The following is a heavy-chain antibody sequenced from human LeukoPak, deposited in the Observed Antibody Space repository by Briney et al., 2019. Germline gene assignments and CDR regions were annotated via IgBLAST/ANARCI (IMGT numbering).Heavy chain of an antibody. CDR2: IIPIFGTA. J-gene: IGHJ4*02. D-gene: IGHD1-26*01. CDR3: ARGLNSGSYGYFDY. Sequence: GASVKVSCKASGGTFSSYAISWVRQAPGQGLEWMGGIIPIFGTADYAQKFQGRVTITADESTSTAYMELSSLRSEDTAVYYCARGLNSGSYGYFDYWGQGTLVTVSS. V-gene: IGHV1-69*13. CDR1: GGTFSSYA.